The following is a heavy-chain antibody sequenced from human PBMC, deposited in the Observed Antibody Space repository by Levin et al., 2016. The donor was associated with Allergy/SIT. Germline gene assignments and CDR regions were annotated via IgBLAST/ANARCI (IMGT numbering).Heavy chain of an antibody. V-gene: IGHV1-18*01. CDR1: GYTFTDFG. Sequence: ASVKVSCKVSGYTFTDFGMSWVRQAPGQGLEWMGWISGYNGVTNYAQSLQGRVTLTTDTNTGTVYMEMRSLRPDDTAVYYCARDSSGFYQDASDIWGQGTTVIVS. CDR2: ISGYNGVT. J-gene: IGHJ3*02. D-gene: IGHD3-22*01. CDR3: ARDSSGFYQDASDI.